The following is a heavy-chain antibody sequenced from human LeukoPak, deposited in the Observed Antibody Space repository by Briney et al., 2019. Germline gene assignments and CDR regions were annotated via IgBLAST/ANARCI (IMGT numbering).Heavy chain of an antibody. CDR2: TSGGSENT. D-gene: IGHD5-12*01. Sequence: PGGSLRLSCEASGFTFSRHAMNWVRQAPEKGLEWVSGTSGGSENTFYADSVKGRFTISRDNSRNTLYLQMYGLRADDTALYFCAKGPYSGYSTYFDPWGQGTRVTVSS. J-gene: IGHJ5*02. V-gene: IGHV3-23*01. CDR1: GFTFSRHA. CDR3: AKGPYSGYSTYFDP.